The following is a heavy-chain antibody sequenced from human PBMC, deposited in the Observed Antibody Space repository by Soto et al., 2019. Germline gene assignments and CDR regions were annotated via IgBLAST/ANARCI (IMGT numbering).Heavy chain of an antibody. Sequence: ETLSLTCTVSGGSISSYYWSWIRQPPGKGLEWIGYIYYSWSTNDNPSLKSRVTISVDTSKNQFSLKLSSVTAADTAVYYCAISSNAARRYYSYGMDVWGQGTTVTVSS. J-gene: IGHJ6*02. CDR1: GGSISSYY. CDR3: AISSNAARRYYSYGMDV. D-gene: IGHD6-6*01. CDR2: IYYSWST. V-gene: IGHV4-59*01.